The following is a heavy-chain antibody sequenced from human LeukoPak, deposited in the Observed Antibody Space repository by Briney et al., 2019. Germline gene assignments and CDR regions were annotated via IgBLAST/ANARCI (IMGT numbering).Heavy chain of an antibody. CDR1: GGSFSGYY. J-gene: IGHJ4*02. D-gene: IGHD3-10*01. V-gene: IGHV4-34*01. CDR2: INHSGST. CDR3: ARVGPIWPRYGSGSYYNY. Sequence: SETLSLTCAVYGGSFSGYYWSWIRQPPGKGLEWIGEINHSGSTNYNPSLKSRVTISVDTSKNQFSLKLSSVTAADTAVYYCARVGPIWPRYGSGSYYNYWGQGTLVTVSS.